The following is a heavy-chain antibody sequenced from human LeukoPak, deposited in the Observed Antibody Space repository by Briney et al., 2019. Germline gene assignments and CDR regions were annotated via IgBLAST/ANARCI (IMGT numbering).Heavy chain of an antibody. J-gene: IGHJ4*02. Sequence: PGGSLRLSCAASGFTFSSYAMSWVRQAPGKGLEWVSAISGSGGSTYYADSLKGRFTISRDNAKNSLYLQMNSLRAEDTAVYYCATLGAYDRFDSWGQGTLVTVSS. CDR3: ATLGAYDRFDS. CDR2: ISGSGGST. D-gene: IGHD5-12*01. V-gene: IGHV3-23*01. CDR1: GFTFSSYA.